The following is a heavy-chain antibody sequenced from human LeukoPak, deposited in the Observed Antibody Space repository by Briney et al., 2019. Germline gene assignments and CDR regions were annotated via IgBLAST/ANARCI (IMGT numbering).Heavy chain of an antibody. CDR1: GGSISSSSYY. D-gene: IGHD1-26*01. Sequence: SETLSLTCTVSGGSISSSSYYWGWIRQPPGKGLEWIGSIYYSGSTYYNPSLKSRVTISVDTSKNQFSLKLSAVTAADKAVYYCAREVGATQAEDYWGQGTLVTVSS. CDR3: AREVGATQAEDY. CDR2: IYYSGST. J-gene: IGHJ4*02. V-gene: IGHV4-39*02.